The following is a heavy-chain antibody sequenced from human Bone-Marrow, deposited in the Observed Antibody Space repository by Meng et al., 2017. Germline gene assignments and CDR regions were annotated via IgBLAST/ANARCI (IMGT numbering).Heavy chain of an antibody. CDR1: GFTVSSNW. Sequence: EVQLVESGGGLVRPWGSLRLSCAASGFTVSSNWMHWVRQAPGKGLVWVARIYSDGSSTIYADSVKGRFTITRDNSKNSLYLQMNSLRAEDKAVYYCARELVATFSDYWGQGTLVTVSS. D-gene: IGHD5-12*01. V-gene: IGHV3-74*01. CDR2: IYSDGSST. J-gene: IGHJ4*02. CDR3: ARELVATFSDY.